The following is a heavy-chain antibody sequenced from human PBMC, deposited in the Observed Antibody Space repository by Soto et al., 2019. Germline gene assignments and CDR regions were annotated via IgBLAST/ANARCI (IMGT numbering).Heavy chain of an antibody. CDR1: GFIFSSYW. CDR2: ANSDGSST. J-gene: IGHJ6*02. Sequence: PGGSLRLSCAASGFIFSSYWLHWVRKVPGKGLMWVSRANSDGSSTIYADSVKGRFTMSRDNIKNTLYLQMNSLTAEDTAVYYCVRGLYYSFTMDVWGQGTTVTVS. V-gene: IGHV3-74*01. CDR3: VRGLYYSFTMDV.